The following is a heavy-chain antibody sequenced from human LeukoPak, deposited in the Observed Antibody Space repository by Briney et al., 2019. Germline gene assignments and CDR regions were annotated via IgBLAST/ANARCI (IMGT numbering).Heavy chain of an antibody. J-gene: IGHJ4*02. CDR1: GGSISSYY. CDR3: ARGRYVTTRGGAAAGFLDY. CDR2: IYTSGSI. D-gene: IGHD6-13*01. V-gene: IGHV4-4*07. Sequence: SETLSLTCTVSGGSISSYYWSWIRQPAGKGLEWIGRIYTSGSITYNPSLKSRVTISVDTSQNQFSLRLSSVTAADTAVYYCARGRYVTTRGGAAAGFLDYWGQGTLVTVSS.